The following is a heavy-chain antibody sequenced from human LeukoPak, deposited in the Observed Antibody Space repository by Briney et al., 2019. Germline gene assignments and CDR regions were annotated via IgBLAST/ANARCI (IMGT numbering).Heavy chain of an antibody. CDR2: INHSGST. D-gene: IGHD3-10*01. Sequence: SETLSLTCAVYGGSFSGYYWSWIRQPPGKGLEWIGEINHSGSTNYNPSLKSRVTISVDTSKNQFSLKLSSVTAADTAVYYCAREKIGVVQGVPGLYWFDPWGQGTLVTVSS. CDR3: AREKIGVVQGVPGLYWFDP. V-gene: IGHV4-34*01. J-gene: IGHJ5*02. CDR1: GGSFSGYY.